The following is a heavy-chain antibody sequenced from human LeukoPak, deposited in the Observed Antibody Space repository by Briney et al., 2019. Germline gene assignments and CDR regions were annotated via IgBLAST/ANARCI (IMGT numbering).Heavy chain of an antibody. V-gene: IGHV4-4*07. CDR2: IHTSGSA. J-gene: IGHJ4*02. CDR3: ARDIIYLIDEDYG. Sequence: SETLSLTCSVSGSSFNSYYWSWIRQPAGKGLVWIGRIHTSGSAEYSPSLQSRVTISVDMSKKEFSLKLTSVTAADTAVYYCARDIIYLIDEDYGWGQGTLVTVSS. D-gene: IGHD4-17*01. CDR1: GSSFNSYY.